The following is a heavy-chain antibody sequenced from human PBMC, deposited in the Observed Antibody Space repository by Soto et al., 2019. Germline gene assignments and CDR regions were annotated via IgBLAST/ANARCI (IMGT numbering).Heavy chain of an antibody. CDR3: ARPPTPLNYDAQGMQRKPSDDAFDI. CDR1: GYSFTSYW. J-gene: IGHJ3*02. D-gene: IGHD1-7*01. CDR2: IYPGDSDT. V-gene: IGHV5-51*01. Sequence: GESLKISCKGSGYSFTSYWIGWVRQMPGKGLEWMGIIYPGDSDTRYSPSFQGQVTISADKSISTAYLQWSSLKASDTAMYYCARPPTPLNYDAQGMQRKPSDDAFDIWGQGTMVTVSS.